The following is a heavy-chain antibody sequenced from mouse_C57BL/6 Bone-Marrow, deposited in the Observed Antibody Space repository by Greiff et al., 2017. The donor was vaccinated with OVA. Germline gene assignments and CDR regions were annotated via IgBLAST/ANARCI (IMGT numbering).Heavy chain of an antibody. CDR2: IHPNSGST. J-gene: IGHJ2*01. CDR3: ASVRRGYYFDY. D-gene: IGHD2-14*01. Sequence: VQLQQSGAELVKPGASVKLSCKASGYTFTSYWMHWVKQRPGQGLEWIGMIHPNSGSTNYNEKFKSKATLTVDKSSSTAYMQLSSLTSEDSAVYYCASVRRGYYFDYWGQGTTLTVSS. V-gene: IGHV1-64*01. CDR1: GYTFTSYW.